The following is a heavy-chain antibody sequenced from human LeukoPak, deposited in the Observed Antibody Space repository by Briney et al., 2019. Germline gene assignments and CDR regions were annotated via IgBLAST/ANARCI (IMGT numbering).Heavy chain of an antibody. V-gene: IGHV1-18*01. CDR3: ARDLTRGGSYYFDY. Sequence: ASVRVSCKASGYTFSSYGISWVRQAPGQGLEWMGWINTYNSNTNYAQRLQGRVTMTTDTSSSTAYMELRSLRSDDTAVYYCARDLTRGGSYYFDYWGQGTLVTVSS. CDR2: INTYNSNT. J-gene: IGHJ4*02. CDR1: GYTFSSYG. D-gene: IGHD1-26*01.